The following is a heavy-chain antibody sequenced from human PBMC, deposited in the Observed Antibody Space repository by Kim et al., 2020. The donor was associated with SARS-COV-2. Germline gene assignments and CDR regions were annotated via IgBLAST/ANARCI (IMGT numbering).Heavy chain of an antibody. CDR1: GFTFTDST. CDR2: IKTKADDYAT. CDR3: RGFYPDTSGALIDY. D-gene: IGHD3-22*01. J-gene: IGHJ4*02. V-gene: IGHV3-73*01. Sequence: GGSLRLSCAASGFTFTDSTIQWVRQATGKGLEWVARIKTKADDYATAYAASLQGSFTISRDDSKISAHLQMSRLKAADTAVSYCRGFYPDTSGALIDYWGRGPL.